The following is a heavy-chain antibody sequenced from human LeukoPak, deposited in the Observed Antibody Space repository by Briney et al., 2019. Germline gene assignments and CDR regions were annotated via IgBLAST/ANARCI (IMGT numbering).Heavy chain of an antibody. V-gene: IGHV3-7*05. J-gene: IGHJ6*02. CDR1: GFSFSTYW. CDR3: ARFGLCYVYGMDV. Sequence: PGGSLRLSCAASGFSFSTYWMSWVRQAPGKGLEWVANIKQDESEKYYVDSVKGRFTISRDNAKKSLYLQMKSLRAEDTAVYFCARFGLCYVYGMDVWGPGTTVTVS. CDR2: IKQDESEK. D-gene: IGHD3/OR15-3a*01.